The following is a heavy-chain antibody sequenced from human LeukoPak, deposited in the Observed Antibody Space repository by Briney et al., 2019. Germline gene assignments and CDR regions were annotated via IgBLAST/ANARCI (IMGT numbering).Heavy chain of an antibody. Sequence: SETQSLTCTVSGGSIGSGTGYWSWIRQHPGKGLEWIGYISYSGSTYYNPSLKTRLTISVDTSRNQFSLKLDSVTAADTAFYYCARADMATVFDFWGRGTLVTVSS. J-gene: IGHJ4*02. D-gene: IGHD5-24*01. CDR2: ISYSGST. CDR3: ARADMATVFDF. CDR1: GGSIGSGTGY. V-gene: IGHV4-31*03.